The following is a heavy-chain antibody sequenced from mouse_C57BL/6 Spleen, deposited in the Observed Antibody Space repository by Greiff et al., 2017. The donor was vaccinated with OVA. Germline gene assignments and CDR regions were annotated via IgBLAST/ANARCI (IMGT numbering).Heavy chain of an antibody. V-gene: IGHV1-15*01. CDR1: GYTFTDYA. D-gene: IGHD2-2*01. J-gene: IGHJ1*03. Sequence: QVQLKESGAELVRPGASVTLSCKASGYTFTDYAMHWVKQTPVHGLEWIGAIDPETGGTAYNQKFKGKAILTADKSSSTAYMELRSLTSKDSAVYYYTGGRWLPWYFDVWGTGTTVTVSS. CDR2: IDPETGGT. CDR3: TGGRWLPWYFDV.